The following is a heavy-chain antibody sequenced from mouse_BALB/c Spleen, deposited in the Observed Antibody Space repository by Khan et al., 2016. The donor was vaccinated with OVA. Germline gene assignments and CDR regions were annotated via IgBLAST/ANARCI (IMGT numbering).Heavy chain of an antibody. CDR1: GFSLTDYG. CDR3: AKHLLLYPYSFDY. D-gene: IGHD2-1*01. V-gene: IGHV2-6-5*01. J-gene: IGHJ2*01. Sequence: VQLQESGPGLVAPSQSLSITCTVSGFSLTDYGVSWIRQPPGKGLEWLGVIWGGGITYYNSALKSRLSISKDNSKSQVFLKMNSLQTDDTSMYYCAKHLLLYPYSFDYWGQGTTLTVSS. CDR2: IWGGGIT.